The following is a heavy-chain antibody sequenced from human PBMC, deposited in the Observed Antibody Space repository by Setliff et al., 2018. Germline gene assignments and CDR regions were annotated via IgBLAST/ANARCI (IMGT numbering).Heavy chain of an antibody. CDR1: GFTVSSND. CDR2: LNGGGNT. D-gene: IGHD3-10*01. V-gene: IGHV3-53*01. Sequence: LRLSCAASGFTVSSNDMSWVRQAPGKGLEWIALLNGGGNTFYADSVKGRFTISGDSSKNAVYLQMNSLRADDTAVYYCRQWFGELSRDYWGPGTLVTVSS. CDR3: RQWFGELSRDY. J-gene: IGHJ4*02.